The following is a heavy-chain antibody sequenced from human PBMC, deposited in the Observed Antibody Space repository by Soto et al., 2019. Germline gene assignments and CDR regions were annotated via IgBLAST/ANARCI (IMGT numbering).Heavy chain of an antibody. V-gene: IGHV5-10-1*01. CDR3: ARQIYDSDTGPNFQYYFDS. J-gene: IGHJ4*02. CDR2: IDPIDSQT. D-gene: IGHD3-22*01. CDR1: GYSFAGYW. Sequence: GESLKISCKGSGYSFAGYWITWVRQKPGKGLEWMGRIDPIDSQTYYSPSFPGHVTIAVTKSITTVFLQWSILRASDTAMYYCARQIYDSDTGPNFQYYFDSWGQGTPVTVSS.